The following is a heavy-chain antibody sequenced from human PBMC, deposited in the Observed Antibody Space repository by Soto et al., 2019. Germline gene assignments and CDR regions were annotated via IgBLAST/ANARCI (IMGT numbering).Heavy chain of an antibody. CDR3: ARAPRRYDFWSGYYDPYYYYGMDV. Sequence: ASVKVSCKASGYTFTGYYIHWVRQAPGQGLEWMGWINPNSGGTNYAQKFQGWVTMTRDTSISTAYMELSRLRSDDTAVYYCARAPRRYDFWSGYYDPYYYYGMDVWGQGTTVTVSS. CDR2: INPNSGGT. CDR1: GYTFTGYY. D-gene: IGHD3-3*01. J-gene: IGHJ6*02. V-gene: IGHV1-2*04.